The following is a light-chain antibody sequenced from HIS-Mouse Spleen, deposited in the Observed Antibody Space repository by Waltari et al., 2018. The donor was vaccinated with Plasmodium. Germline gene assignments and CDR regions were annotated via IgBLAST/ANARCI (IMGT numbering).Light chain of an antibody. V-gene: IGLV3-10*01. J-gene: IGLJ3*02. CDR1: ALPQKY. Sequence: SYELTQPPSVSVSPGQTARITCSGDALPQKYAYWYQQKSGQAPVPGIYEGSKRPSGIPERFSGSSSGTMATLTISGAQVEDEADYYCYSTDSSGNHRVFGGGTKLTVL. CDR3: YSTDSSGNHRV. CDR2: EGS.